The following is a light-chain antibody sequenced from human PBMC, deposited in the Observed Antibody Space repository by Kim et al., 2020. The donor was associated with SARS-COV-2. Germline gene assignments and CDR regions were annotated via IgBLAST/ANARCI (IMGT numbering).Light chain of an antibody. CDR2: AAS. J-gene: IGKJ2*01. CDR3: KVYNSAPYT. V-gene: IGKV1-27*01. CDR1: QGIRNY. Sequence: VSIRDSVHITCRARQGIRNYLALYQQTTEKAPKPLIYAASTVQSGLPSRFSRSGSGTDFTLPISSLQPEDFATYYCKVYNSAPYTCGQGTKLEI.